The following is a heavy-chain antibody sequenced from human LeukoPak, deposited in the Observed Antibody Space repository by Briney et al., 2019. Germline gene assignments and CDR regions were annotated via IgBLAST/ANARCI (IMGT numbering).Heavy chain of an antibody. CDR1: GGSISSSSYY. V-gene: IGHV4-39*01. CDR3: ARHIAVAGIEWLDP. Sequence: SETLSLTCTVSGGSISSSSYYWGWIRQPPGKGLEWIGSIYYSGSTYYNPSLKSRVTISVDTSKNQFSLKLSSVTAADTAVYYCARHIAVAGIEWLDPWGQGTLVTVPS. D-gene: IGHD6-19*01. CDR2: IYYSGST. J-gene: IGHJ5*02.